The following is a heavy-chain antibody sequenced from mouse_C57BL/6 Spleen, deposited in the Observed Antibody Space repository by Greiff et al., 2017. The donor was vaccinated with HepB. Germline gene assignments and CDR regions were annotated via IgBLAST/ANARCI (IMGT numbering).Heavy chain of an antibody. V-gene: IGHV1-69*01. CDR1: GYTFTSYW. CDR2: IDPSDSYT. D-gene: IGHD2-5*01. J-gene: IGHJ3*01. CDR3: ARGNYSNWFAY. Sequence: QVHVKQPGAELVMPGASVKLSCKASGYTFTSYWMHWVKQRPGQGLEWIGEIDPSDSYTNYNQKFKGKSTLTVDKSSSTAYMQLSSLTSEDSAVYYCARGNYSNWFAYWGQGTLVTVSA.